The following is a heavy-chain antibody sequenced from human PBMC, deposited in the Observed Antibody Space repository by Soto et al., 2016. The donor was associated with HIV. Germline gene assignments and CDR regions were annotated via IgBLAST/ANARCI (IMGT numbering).Heavy chain of an antibody. D-gene: IGHD2-15*01. J-gene: IGHJ4*02. CDR2: INHLGDV. CDR1: GESFQNFF. Sequence: QVRLQQWGTKLLKPSETLSLTCAVYGESFQNFFWTWIRQAPGRGLEWIGEINHLGDVDCDSSLKSRLNISVDISKNQFSLKLNNVTSADTATYFCARHVMVVTPKFDFWGQGTVVTV. CDR3: ARHVMVVTPKFDF. V-gene: IGHV4-34*02.